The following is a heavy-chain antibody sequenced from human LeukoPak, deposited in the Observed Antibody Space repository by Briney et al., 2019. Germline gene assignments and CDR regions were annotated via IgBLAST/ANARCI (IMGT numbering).Heavy chain of an antibody. Sequence: PGSSLRLSCAPSGVIFSSYDMHGVRQAPDKGLEWVAVVWYDESDKYYVDSVKGRFTISRDNSKNTLYLQMNSLRVEDTALYYCAREDSSGAFDIWGQGTMVTVSS. J-gene: IGHJ3*02. V-gene: IGHV3-33*08. CDR1: GVIFSSYD. CDR3: AREDSSGAFDI. CDR2: VWYDESDK. D-gene: IGHD3-22*01.